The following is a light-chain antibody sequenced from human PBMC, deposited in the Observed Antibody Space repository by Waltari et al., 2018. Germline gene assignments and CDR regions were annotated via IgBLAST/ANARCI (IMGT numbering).Light chain of an antibody. Sequence: SYEVTQPPSVSVSPGQTASIPCSGDKWEDKYVCWYQQKPGQSPMLVLHQDNKRPSGIPERFSGFNSGNTATLTISETQALDEADYYCQAWDRNTYVVFGGGTKLTVL. CDR3: QAWDRNTYVV. V-gene: IGLV3-1*01. J-gene: IGLJ2*01. CDR1: KWEDKY. CDR2: QDN.